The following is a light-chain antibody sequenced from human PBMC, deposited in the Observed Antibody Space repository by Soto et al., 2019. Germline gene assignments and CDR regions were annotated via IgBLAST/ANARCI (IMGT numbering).Light chain of an antibody. CDR1: QSISSW. CDR3: QQYNSFWT. V-gene: IGKV1-5*03. J-gene: IGKJ1*01. CDR2: KAS. Sequence: DIQMTQSPSTLSASVGDRVTITCRASQSISSWLAWYQQKPGKAPKLLIYKASSLGSGVPSRFSGSGSGTEFTLTISSLQPDDFATYYCQQYNSFWTFGQGTKVEI.